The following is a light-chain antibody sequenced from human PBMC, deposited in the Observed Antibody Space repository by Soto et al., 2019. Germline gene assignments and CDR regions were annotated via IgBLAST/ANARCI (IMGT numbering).Light chain of an antibody. J-gene: IGKJ2*01. CDR1: QNIRTY. CDR3: QQGHSTPYT. Sequence: DIQMTQSPYSLSASVGDSVTITFRASQNIRTYLNWYQQKPGRAPKLLIHSASALPSGVPSRFSGSGSGTEFTLTMSGLQPEDFATYYCQQGHSTPYTFGQGTKVDIK. V-gene: IGKV1-39*01. CDR2: SAS.